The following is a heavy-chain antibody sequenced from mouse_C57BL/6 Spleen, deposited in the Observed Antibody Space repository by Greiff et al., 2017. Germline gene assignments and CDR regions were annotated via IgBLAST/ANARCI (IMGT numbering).Heavy chain of an antibody. V-gene: IGHV1-52*01. J-gene: IGHJ2*01. CDR3: ARGYYGSSYYFDY. CDR1: GYTFTSYW. Sequence: VQLQQPGAELVRPGSSVKLSCKASGYTFTSYWMHWVKQRPIQGLEWIGNIDPSDSETHYNQKFKDKATLTVAKSSSTAYMQLSSLTSEDSAVYYCARGYYGSSYYFDYWGQGTTLTVSS. D-gene: IGHD1-1*01. CDR2: IDPSDSET.